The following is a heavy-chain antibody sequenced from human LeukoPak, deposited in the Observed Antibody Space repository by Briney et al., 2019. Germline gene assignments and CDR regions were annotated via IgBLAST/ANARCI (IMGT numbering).Heavy chain of an antibody. J-gene: IGHJ4*02. D-gene: IGHD3-9*01. CDR3: ARVLTGYYKTFDY. CDR1: GFTFSNAW. CDR2: MSGNGANT. V-gene: IGHV3-23*01. Sequence: GGSLRLSCAASGFTFSNAWMSWVRQAPGKGLEWVSAMSGNGANTYYTDSMKGRFTISRDNSKNTLYLQMNSLRAEDTAVYYCARVLTGYYKTFDYWGQGTLVTVSS.